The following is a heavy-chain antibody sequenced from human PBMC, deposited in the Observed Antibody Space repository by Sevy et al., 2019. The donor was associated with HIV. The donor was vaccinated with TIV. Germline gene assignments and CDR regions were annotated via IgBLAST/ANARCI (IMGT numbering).Heavy chain of an antibody. CDR1: GFTFSNYQ. V-gene: IGHV3-11*06. Sequence: GGSLRLSCAASGFTFSNYQMNWIRQAPGKGLEWVSYISSLSTYTNYADSVRGRFTISRDNAKNPLYLQMNSLRAEDTVVYYCAIRVAAHDGFDIWGQGTMVTVSS. D-gene: IGHD6-13*01. CDR2: ISSLSTYT. J-gene: IGHJ3*02. CDR3: AIRVAAHDGFDI.